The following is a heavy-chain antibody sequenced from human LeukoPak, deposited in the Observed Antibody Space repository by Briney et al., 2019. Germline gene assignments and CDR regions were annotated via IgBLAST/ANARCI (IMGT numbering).Heavy chain of an antibody. V-gene: IGHV3-48*03. CDR1: GFTFSSYE. CDR2: ISSSGSTI. Sequence: GGSLRLSCAASGFTFSSYEMNWVRQAPGKGLEWVSYISSSGSTIYYADSVKGRFTISRDNAKNSLYLQMNSLKTEDTAVYYCTTDPPPYCSGGSCPYYFDYWGQGTLVTVSS. D-gene: IGHD2-15*01. J-gene: IGHJ4*02. CDR3: TTDPPPYCSGGSCPYYFDY.